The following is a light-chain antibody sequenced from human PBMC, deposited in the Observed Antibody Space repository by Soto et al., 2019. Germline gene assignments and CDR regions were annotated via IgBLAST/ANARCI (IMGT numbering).Light chain of an antibody. CDR3: QQYISSPPWT. Sequence: EIVLTQSPGTLSLSPGERATLSCRASQTIDSYYLAWYQQKPGQAPRLLIYAASRRAAGIPDRFSGSGSGTEFTLTISRLEAEDFAVYYCQQYISSPPWTFGQGTKVEIK. CDR2: AAS. CDR1: QTIDSYY. V-gene: IGKV3-20*01. J-gene: IGKJ1*01.